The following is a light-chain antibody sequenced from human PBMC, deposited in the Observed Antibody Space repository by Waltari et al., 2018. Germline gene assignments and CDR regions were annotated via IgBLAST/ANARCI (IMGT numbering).Light chain of an antibody. J-gene: IGKJ2*01. CDR2: AAS. Sequence: DIQMTQSPSSLSASVGDRVTITCRASQGINNYLAWYQQRAGKAPKVLIYAASILQSGVPSRFSGSGSGTDFTLTISSLQPEDVATYYCQKCFSASYTFGQGTKLEI. V-gene: IGKV1-27*01. CDR1: QGINNY. CDR3: QKCFSASYT.